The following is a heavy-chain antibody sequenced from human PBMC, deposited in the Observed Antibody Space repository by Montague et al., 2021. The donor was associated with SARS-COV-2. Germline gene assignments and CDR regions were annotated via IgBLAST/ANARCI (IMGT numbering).Heavy chain of an antibody. V-gene: IGHV3-13*04. D-gene: IGHD6-6*01. J-gene: IGHJ4*02. CDR2: IGIGGDT. Sequence: SLRLSCAAFGFTFGGYDMNWVRQAPGKGLEWVSAIGIGGDTYYLGSVKGRFIISRENAKNSLYLQMNSLRVGDTAVYYCARGGEWSSSSLPDYWGQGTLVTVSS. CDR1: GFTFGGYD. CDR3: ARGGEWSSSSLPDY.